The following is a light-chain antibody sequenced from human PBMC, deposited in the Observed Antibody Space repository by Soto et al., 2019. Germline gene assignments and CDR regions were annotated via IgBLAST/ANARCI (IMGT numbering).Light chain of an antibody. Sequence: DIQMTQSPSSLSASLRDRVTITCRASQSIRSHLNWYQQRPGKAPKLLIYAASSLQSGVPSRFSGTGSGTDFTLTISSLQPEDFATYYCQQSYNSPYTFGQGTKLEIK. J-gene: IGKJ2*01. CDR1: QSIRSH. V-gene: IGKV1-39*01. CDR3: QQSYNSPYT. CDR2: AAS.